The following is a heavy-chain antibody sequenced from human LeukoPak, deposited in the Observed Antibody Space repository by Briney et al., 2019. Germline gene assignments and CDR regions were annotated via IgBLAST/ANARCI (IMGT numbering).Heavy chain of an antibody. CDR2: MNPNSGNT. CDR1: GYTFTSYD. V-gene: IGHV1-8*01. D-gene: IGHD5-24*01. CDR3: ARGDALTGDNAINAIDF. J-gene: IGHJ4*02. Sequence: ASVKVSCKASGYTFTSYDINWVRQATGQGLEWMGWMNPNSGNTGYAQRFQGRVTITRNTSISTAYMELSSLRSEDTAVYYCARGDALTGDNAINAIDFWGQGTLVTVSS.